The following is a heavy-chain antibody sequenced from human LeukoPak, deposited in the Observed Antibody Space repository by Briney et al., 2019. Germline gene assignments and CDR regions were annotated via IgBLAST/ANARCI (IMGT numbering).Heavy chain of an antibody. J-gene: IGHJ4*02. CDR1: GGSISSSY. Sequence: SETLSLTCTVSGGSISSSYWSWIRQSPGKGLEWIGYLYYSGNTKYNPSLKSRVTISVDTSENQFSLKLSSVTAADTAVYYCARHDKGNESGAFDYWGQGTLVTVSS. V-gene: IGHV4-59*08. CDR2: LYYSGNT. CDR3: ARHDKGNESGAFDY.